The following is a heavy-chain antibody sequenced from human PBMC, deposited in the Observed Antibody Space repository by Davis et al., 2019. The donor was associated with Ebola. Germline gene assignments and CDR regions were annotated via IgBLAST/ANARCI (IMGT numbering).Heavy chain of an antibody. V-gene: IGHV3-30-3*01. Sequence: GGSLRLSCSASGFTFSSYAMHWVRQAPGKGLEWVAVISYDGSNKYYADSVKGRFTISRDNSKNTLYLQMNSLRSDDTAVYYCARDKQLGDYYYGMDVWGQGTTVTVSS. J-gene: IGHJ6*02. CDR3: ARDKQLGDYYYGMDV. CDR1: GFTFSSYA. CDR2: ISYDGSNK. D-gene: IGHD6-6*01.